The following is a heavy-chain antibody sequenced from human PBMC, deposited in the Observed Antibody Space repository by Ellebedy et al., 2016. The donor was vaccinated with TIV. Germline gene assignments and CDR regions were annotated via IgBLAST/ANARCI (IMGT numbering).Heavy chain of an antibody. CDR1: GFNFRSYW. J-gene: IGHJ5*02. V-gene: IGHV3-7*01. Sequence: GESLKISCAASGFNFRSYWMAWVRQAPGKGLEWVAKIRQEGDEIYYVESVKGRFTISRDKAHNSLFLQMNSLRVEDTACNECARRTSYGDYAVQVNPWFDPWGQGTLVTVSS. D-gene: IGHD4-17*01. CDR2: IRQEGDEI. CDR3: ARRTSYGDYAVQVNPWFDP.